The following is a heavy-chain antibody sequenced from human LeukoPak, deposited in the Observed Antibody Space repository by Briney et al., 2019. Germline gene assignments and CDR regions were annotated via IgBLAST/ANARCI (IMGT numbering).Heavy chain of an antibody. V-gene: IGHV3-20*04. Sequence: PGGSLRLSCAASGFTFDDYGMSWVRQAPGKGLEWVSDINWNGGRTGYADSVKGRFTISRDNAKNSLYLQMNSLRDEDTAVYYCARDFSYAFDIWGQGTMVTVSS. CDR1: GFTFDDYG. D-gene: IGHD2/OR15-2a*01. J-gene: IGHJ3*02. CDR2: INWNGGRT. CDR3: ARDFSYAFDI.